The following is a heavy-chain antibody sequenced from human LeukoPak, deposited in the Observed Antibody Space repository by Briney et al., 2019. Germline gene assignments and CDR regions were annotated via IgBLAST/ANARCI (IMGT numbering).Heavy chain of an antibody. CDR1: GFTFSSYE. CDR3: ARGGGSWGFDF. D-gene: IGHD3-16*01. Sequence: GGSLRLSCAASGFTFSSYEMNWVRQAPGKGLEWVSYISSSGSTIYYADSVKGRFTISRDNAKKSLYLQMNILRAEDTAVYYWARGGGSWGFDFWGQGTLVTVSS. CDR2: ISSSGSTI. J-gene: IGHJ4*02. V-gene: IGHV3-48*03.